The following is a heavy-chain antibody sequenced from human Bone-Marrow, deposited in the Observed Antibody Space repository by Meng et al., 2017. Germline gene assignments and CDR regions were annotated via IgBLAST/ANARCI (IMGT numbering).Heavy chain of an antibody. J-gene: IGHJ3*02. CDR2: INPNSGAT. CDR1: GYNFSDYY. D-gene: IGHD1-20*01. Sequence: ASVKVSCKPSGYNFSDYYMDWVRQAPGQGLEWMGWINPNSGATNYAQKFQGRVTLTRDKSITTVYMDVTSLRSDDTAVYYCAKDLRNWNDAFDIWGQGTMVTVSS. CDR3: AKDLRNWNDAFDI. V-gene: IGHV1-2*02.